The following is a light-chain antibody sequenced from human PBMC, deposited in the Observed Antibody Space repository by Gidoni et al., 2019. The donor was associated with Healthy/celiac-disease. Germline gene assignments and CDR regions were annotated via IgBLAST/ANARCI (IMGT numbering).Light chain of an antibody. CDR1: KLGDKY. Sequence: SHELTQPPSAAVSPGQTASITCPGDKLGDKYACWYQQKPGQSPVLVIYQDSKRPSGIPERFSGSNSGNTATLTISGTQAMDEADYYCQAWDSSTVVFGGGTKLTVL. CDR2: QDS. V-gene: IGLV3-1*01. J-gene: IGLJ2*01. CDR3: QAWDSSTVV.